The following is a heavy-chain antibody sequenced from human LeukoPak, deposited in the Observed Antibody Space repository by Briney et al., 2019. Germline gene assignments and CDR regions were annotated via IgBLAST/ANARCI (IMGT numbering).Heavy chain of an antibody. D-gene: IGHD7-27*01. Sequence: GGSLRLSCVASGFTFSSYSMTWVRQAPGKGLEWVSYISSSTIYYADSVKGRFTISRDNAKNSLYLQMNSLRAEDTAVYYCARDPDWGWIDYWGQGTLVTVSS. V-gene: IGHV3-48*04. CDR3: ARDPDWGWIDY. J-gene: IGHJ4*02. CDR2: ISSSTI. CDR1: GFTFSSYS.